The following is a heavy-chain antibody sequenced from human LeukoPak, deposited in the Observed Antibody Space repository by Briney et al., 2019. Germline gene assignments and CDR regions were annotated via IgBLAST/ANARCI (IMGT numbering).Heavy chain of an antibody. CDR2: MNPNSGNT. V-gene: IGHV1-8*01. J-gene: IGHJ4*02. CDR3: ARGYSPSMKTTGNDY. CDR1: GYTFTSHD. Sequence: VASVKVSCKASGYTFTSHDNNWVRQATGQGLEWMGWMNPNSGNTGYAQKFQGRVAMTRDTSMNTAYMELHSLRSQDTAVYYCARGYSPSMKTTGNDYWGQGTLVTVSS. D-gene: IGHD1-1*01.